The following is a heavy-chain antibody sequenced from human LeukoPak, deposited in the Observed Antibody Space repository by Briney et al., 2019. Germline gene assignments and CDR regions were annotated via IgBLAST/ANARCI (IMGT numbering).Heavy chain of an antibody. V-gene: IGHV4-39*01. CDR1: GGSISSSRYY. D-gene: IGHD6-19*01. J-gene: IGHJ3*02. CDR2: IYYSGST. CDR3: ARHATIAVGGAFDI. Sequence: SETLSLTCTVSGGSISSSRYYWGWIRQPPGKGLEWIGSIYYSGSTYYNPSLKSRVTMSVDTSKNQFSLKLSSVTAADTAVYYCARHATIAVGGAFDIWGQGTMVTVSS.